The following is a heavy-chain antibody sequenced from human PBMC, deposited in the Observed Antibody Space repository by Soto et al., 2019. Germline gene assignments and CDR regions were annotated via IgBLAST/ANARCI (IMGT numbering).Heavy chain of an antibody. V-gene: IGHV4-61*08. CDR3: ARWYSSSWYWFDP. CDR2: ISYSGSS. CDR1: GGSISSGGYS. D-gene: IGHD6-13*01. Sequence: SETLSLTCAVSGGSISSGGYSWSWIRQPPGKGLERIGYISYSGSSNYNPSLKSRVTILVDTSKNQFSLKLSSVTAADTAVYYCARWYSSSWYWFDPWGQGTLVTVSS. J-gene: IGHJ5*02.